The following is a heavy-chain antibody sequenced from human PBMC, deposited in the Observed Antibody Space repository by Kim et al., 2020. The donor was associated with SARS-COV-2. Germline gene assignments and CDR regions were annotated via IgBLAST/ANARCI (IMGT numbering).Heavy chain of an antibody. CDR3: ASDFS. CDR2: ITADGSEK. J-gene: IGHJ4*02. V-gene: IGHV3-7*03. Sequence: ITADGSEKYYVDSVKGRFSISRDNAENSLYLQMNSLRVDDTAVYYCASDFSWGQGILVTVSS.